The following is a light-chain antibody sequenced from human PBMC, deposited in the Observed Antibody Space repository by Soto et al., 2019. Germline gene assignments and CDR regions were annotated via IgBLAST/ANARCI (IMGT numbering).Light chain of an antibody. J-gene: IGKJ2*01. CDR1: QTISSS. Sequence: DIQMTQFPPTLSASIGDRVTITCLASQTISSSLAWYQQKPGKAPKLRIYKASTLETGVPSRFSGSGSGTEFTLTTSSLQTADFVTDYGQPYDSYSPSTFGQGNRLESK. V-gene: IGKV1-5*03. CDR3: QPYDSYSPST. CDR2: KAS.